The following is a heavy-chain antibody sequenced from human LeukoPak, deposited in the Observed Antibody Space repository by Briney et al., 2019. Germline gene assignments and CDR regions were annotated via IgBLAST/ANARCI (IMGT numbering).Heavy chain of an antibody. J-gene: IGHJ4*02. CDR1: GFTFSNYA. CDR3: AREGGWLRGLAAY. V-gene: IGHV3-30*03. Sequence: GGSLRLSCAVSGFTFSNYAMHWVRQAPGKGLEWVALISYDGTNEYYADSVKGRFTISRDNSKSTLYLQMNSLRPEDTAVYYCAREGGWLRGLAAYWGQGTLVTVSS. CDR2: ISYDGTNE. D-gene: IGHD5-12*01.